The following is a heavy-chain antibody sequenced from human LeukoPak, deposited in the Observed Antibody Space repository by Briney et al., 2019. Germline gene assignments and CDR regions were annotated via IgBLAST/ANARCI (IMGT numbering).Heavy chain of an antibody. CDR3: ARASGSSWARYYYYYMDV. CDR1: GFTFSSYS. Sequence: PGGSLRLSCAASGFTFSSYSMNWVRQAPGKGLEWVSSISSSSSYIYYADSVKGRFTISRDNSKNTLYLQMNSLRAEDTAVYYCARASGSSWARYYYYYMDVWGKGTTVTVSS. V-gene: IGHV3-21*04. J-gene: IGHJ6*03. CDR2: ISSSSSYI. D-gene: IGHD6-13*01.